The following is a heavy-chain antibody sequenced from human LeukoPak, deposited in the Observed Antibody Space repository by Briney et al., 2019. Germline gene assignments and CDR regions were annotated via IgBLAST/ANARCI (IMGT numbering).Heavy chain of an antibody. CDR3: ARDDGAGSPYNWFDP. Sequence: ASVKVSCKASGYTFTGYYMHWVRQAPGQGLEWMGWISAYNGVTNYAQKLQDRVTMTTDTSTSTAYMELRSLRSDDTAVYYCARDDGAGSPYNWFDPWGQGTLVTVSS. CDR1: GYTFTGYY. D-gene: IGHD3-10*01. CDR2: ISAYNGVT. V-gene: IGHV1-18*04. J-gene: IGHJ5*02.